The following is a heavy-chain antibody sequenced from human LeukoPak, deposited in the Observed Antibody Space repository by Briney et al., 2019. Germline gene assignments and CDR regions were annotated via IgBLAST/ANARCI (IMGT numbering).Heavy chain of an antibody. J-gene: IGHJ4*02. CDR2: INHSGST. V-gene: IGHV4-34*01. D-gene: IGHD5-24*01. CDR1: GGSFSGYY. Sequence: SETLSLTCAVYGGSFSGYYWSWIRQPPGKGLEWIGEINHSGSTNYNPSLKSRVTISVDTSKNQFSLKLSSVTVADTAVYYCARGRRWLQLSISFDYWGQGTLVTVSS. CDR3: ARGRRWLQLSISFDY.